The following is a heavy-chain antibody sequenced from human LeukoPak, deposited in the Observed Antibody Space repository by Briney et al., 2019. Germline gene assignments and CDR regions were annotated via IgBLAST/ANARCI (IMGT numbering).Heavy chain of an antibody. CDR1: GYTFTSYG. CDR3: ARDVADYDILTGYGRDYYYYYGMDV. Sequence: VASVKVSCKASGYTFTSYGISWVRQAPGQGLEWMGCISAYNGNTNYAQKLQGRVTMTTDTSTSTAYMELRSLRSDDTAVYYCARDVADYDILTGYGRDYYYYYGMDVWGQGTTVTVSS. V-gene: IGHV1-18*01. J-gene: IGHJ6*02. CDR2: ISAYNGNT. D-gene: IGHD3-9*01.